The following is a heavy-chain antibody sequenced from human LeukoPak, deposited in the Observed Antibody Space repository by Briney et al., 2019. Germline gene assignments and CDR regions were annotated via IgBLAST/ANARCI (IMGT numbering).Heavy chain of an antibody. CDR2: INHSGST. Sequence: SETLSLTCAVYGGSFSGYYWSWIRQPPGKGLEWIGEINHSGSTNYNPSLKSRVTISVDTSKNQFSLKLSSVTAADTAVYYCARDKGSSWLKDYYYGMDVWGQGTTVTVSS. J-gene: IGHJ6*02. CDR1: GGSFSGYY. V-gene: IGHV4-34*01. CDR3: ARDKGSSWLKDYYYGMDV. D-gene: IGHD6-13*01.